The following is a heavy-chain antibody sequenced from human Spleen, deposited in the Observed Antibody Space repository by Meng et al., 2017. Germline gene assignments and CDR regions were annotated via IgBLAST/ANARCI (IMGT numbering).Heavy chain of an antibody. CDR1: GGSISFYY. CDR3: ARGPTTMAHDFDY. V-gene: IGHV4-59*08. CDR2: IYDSGST. D-gene: IGHD4-11*01. J-gene: IGHJ4*02. Sequence: SETLSLTCTVSGGSISFYYWSWIRQSPGKGLEWIGCIYDSGSTNYNPSLKSRVTISVETSKNQFSLKLSSVTAADTAVYYCARGPTTMAHDFDYWGQGTLVTVSS.